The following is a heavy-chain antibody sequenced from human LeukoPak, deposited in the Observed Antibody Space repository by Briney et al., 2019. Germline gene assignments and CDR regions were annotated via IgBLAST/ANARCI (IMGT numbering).Heavy chain of an antibody. D-gene: IGHD3-3*01. V-gene: IGHV3-48*01. CDR2: ISSSSSTI. Sequence: PGGSLRLSCAASGFTFSSYSMNWVRQAPGKGLEWVSYISSSSSTIYYADSVKGRFTISRDNAKNSLYLQMNSLRAEDTAVYYCARDRDPLFMEWEPPFDPWGQGTLVTVSS. CDR1: GFTFSSYS. CDR3: ARDRDPLFMEWEPPFDP. J-gene: IGHJ5*02.